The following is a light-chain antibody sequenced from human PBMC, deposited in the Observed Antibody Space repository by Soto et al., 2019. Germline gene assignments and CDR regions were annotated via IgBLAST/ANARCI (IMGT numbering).Light chain of an antibody. Sequence: QSALTQPASVSGSPGQSITISCTGTSSDVGGYNYVSWYQQHPGKAPKLMIYDVSKRPSGVSNRFSGSKSGNTASLTISGLQAEDEDDYYCSSFTSSSTLEGVFGTGTKLTVL. CDR3: SSFTSSSTLEGV. CDR1: SSDVGGYNY. V-gene: IGLV2-14*01. CDR2: DVS. J-gene: IGLJ1*01.